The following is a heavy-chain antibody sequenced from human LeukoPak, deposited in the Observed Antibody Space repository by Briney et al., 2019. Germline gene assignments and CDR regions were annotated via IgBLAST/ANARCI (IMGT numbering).Heavy chain of an antibody. D-gene: IGHD3-10*01. CDR2: ISYDGSNK. CDR1: GFTFSSYA. CDR3: ARAKGSYSFDY. Sequence: GGSLRLSCAASGFTFSSYAMHWVRQAPGKGLEWVAVISYDGSNKYYADSVKGRFTVSRDNSKNTLYLQMNSLRAEDTAVYYCARAKGSYSFDYWGQGTLVTVSS. V-gene: IGHV3-30-3*01. J-gene: IGHJ4*02.